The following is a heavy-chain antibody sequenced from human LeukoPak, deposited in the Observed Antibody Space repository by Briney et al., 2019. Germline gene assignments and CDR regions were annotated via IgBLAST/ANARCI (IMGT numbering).Heavy chain of an antibody. CDR2: ISGSGAST. CDR3: AKLRRVYYNDAFDI. CDR1: GFTFSTYT. Sequence: GGSLRLSCAASGFTFSTYTMSWVRQAPGKGLQWVSAISGSGASTYFADSVKGRFTISRDNSKNTLYLQMNSLRAEDTAIYHCAKLRRVYYNDAFDIWGQGTMVTVSS. D-gene: IGHD3-22*01. V-gene: IGHV3-23*01. J-gene: IGHJ3*02.